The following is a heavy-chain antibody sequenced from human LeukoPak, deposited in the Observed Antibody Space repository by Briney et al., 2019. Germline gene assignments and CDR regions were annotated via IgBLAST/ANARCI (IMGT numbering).Heavy chain of an antibody. CDR3: ARESEAAGTYYLDH. Sequence: GGSLRLSCAASGFTFNEFWMHWVRQVPGKGLMWVSRIHKDGLHTWYADSMKGRFTITRDNAENTVYLQLNSLRVEDTAVYYCARESEAAGTYYLDHWGQGNLVTVSS. CDR1: GFTFNEFW. V-gene: IGHV3-74*01. D-gene: IGHD6-25*01. CDR2: IHKDGLHT. J-gene: IGHJ4*02.